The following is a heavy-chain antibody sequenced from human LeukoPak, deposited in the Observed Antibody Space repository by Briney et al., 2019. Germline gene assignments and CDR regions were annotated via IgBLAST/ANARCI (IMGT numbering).Heavy chain of an antibody. J-gene: IGHJ5*02. Sequence: ASVKVSCKASGYTFTDYYIHWVQQAPGQGLEWMGWINPNSGGTNYAQKFQGRVTMTRDTSISTAHMELSRLRSDDTAVYYCARELRFPNCFDPWGQGTLSPSPQ. D-gene: IGHD3-3*01. CDR1: GYTFTDYY. CDR3: ARELRFPNCFDP. V-gene: IGHV1-2*02. CDR2: INPNSGGT.